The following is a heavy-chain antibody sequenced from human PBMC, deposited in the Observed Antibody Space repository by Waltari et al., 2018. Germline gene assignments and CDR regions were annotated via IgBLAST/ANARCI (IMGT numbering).Heavy chain of an antibody. Sequence: QVQLQQWGAGLLKHSETLSLTCDVSGGSLSGYHWTWIRQPPGKGLEWIGEINDSGRPTYNPALESRVTGSIDTDNNQFSLRVRSVTAAYTAVYYCARVFGYYYYYMDVWGKGTTVTISS. CDR3: ARVFGYYYYYMDV. D-gene: IGHD3-3*01. CDR1: GGSLSGYH. V-gene: IGHV4-34*02. J-gene: IGHJ6*03. CDR2: INDSGRP.